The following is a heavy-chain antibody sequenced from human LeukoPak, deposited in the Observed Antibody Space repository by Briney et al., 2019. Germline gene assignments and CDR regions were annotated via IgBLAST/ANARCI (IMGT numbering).Heavy chain of an antibody. CDR2: IIPIFGTA. V-gene: IGHV1-69*13. D-gene: IGHD6-13*01. CDR1: GGTFSSYA. Sequence: SVKVSCKASGGTFSSYAISWVRQAPGQGLEWVGGIIPIFGTANYAQKFQGRVTITADESTSTAYMELSSLRSEDTAVYYCARSQYSSSWYRDYYYGMDVWGQGTTVTVSS. J-gene: IGHJ6*02. CDR3: ARSQYSSSWYRDYYYGMDV.